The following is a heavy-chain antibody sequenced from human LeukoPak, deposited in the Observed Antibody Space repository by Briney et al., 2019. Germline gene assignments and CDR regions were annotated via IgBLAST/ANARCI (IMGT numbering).Heavy chain of an antibody. CDR2: INPNSGGT. D-gene: IGHD4-17*01. CDR3: ARETLPDCGDEYGGDY. V-gene: IGHV1-2*06. CDR1: GYTFSGYY. Sequence: ASVKVSCKASGYTFSGYYMHWVRQAPGQGLEWMGRINPNSGGTNYAQKFQGRVTITRDTSISTAYMELSRLRSEDTAGSYCARETLPDCGDEYGGDYWGQGTLVTVSS. J-gene: IGHJ4*02.